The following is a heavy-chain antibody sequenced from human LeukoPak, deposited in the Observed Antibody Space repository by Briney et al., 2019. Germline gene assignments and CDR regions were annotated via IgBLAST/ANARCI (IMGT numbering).Heavy chain of an antibody. V-gene: IGHV1-69*13. D-gene: IGHD4-17*01. J-gene: IGHJ4*02. Sequence: GASVKVSCKASGGTFSSYAISWVRQAPGQGLEWMGGIIPIFGTANYAQKFQGRVTITADESTSTAYMELSSLRSEDTAVYYCASTPGHTVTTGWYFDYWGQGTLVTVSP. CDR3: ASTPGHTVTTGWYFDY. CDR2: IIPIFGTA. CDR1: GGTFSSYA.